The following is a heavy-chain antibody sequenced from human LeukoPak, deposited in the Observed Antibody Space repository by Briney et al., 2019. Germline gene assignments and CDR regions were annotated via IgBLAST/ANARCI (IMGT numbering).Heavy chain of an antibody. D-gene: IGHD6-6*01. CDR1: GFTFSSYW. Sequence: PGGSLRLSCAASGFTFSSYWMSWVRQDPGKGLEWVANIKQDGSEKYYVDSVKGRFTISRDNAKNSLYLQMNSLRAEDTAVYYCARDRVGGIAARPGDMDVWGKGTTVTVS. V-gene: IGHV3-7*01. CDR2: IKQDGSEK. J-gene: IGHJ6*03. CDR3: ARDRVGGIAARPGDMDV.